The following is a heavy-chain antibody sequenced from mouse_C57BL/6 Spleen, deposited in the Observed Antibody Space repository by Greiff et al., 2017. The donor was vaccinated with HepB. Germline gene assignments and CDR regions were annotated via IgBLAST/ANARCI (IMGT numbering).Heavy chain of an antibody. CDR3: ARRAYYSNYPYWYFDV. D-gene: IGHD2-5*01. J-gene: IGHJ1*03. CDR1: GYTFTSYW. CDR2: IDPSDSYT. V-gene: IGHV1-69*01. Sequence: QVQLQQPGAELVMPGASVKLSCKASGYTFTSYWMHWVKRRPGQGLEWIGEIDPSDSYTNYNQKFKGKSTLTVDKSSSTAYMQLSSLTSEDSAVYYCARRAYYSNYPYWYFDVWGTGTTVTVSS.